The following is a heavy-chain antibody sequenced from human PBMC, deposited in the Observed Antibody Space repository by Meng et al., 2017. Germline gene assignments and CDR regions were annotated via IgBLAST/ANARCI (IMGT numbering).Heavy chain of an antibody. CDR3: ARGNLPEDSD. J-gene: IGHJ4*02. V-gene: IGHV4-39*07. Sequence: GSLRLSCTVSGGSISSSSYYWGWIRQPPGKGLEWIGSIYYSGSTYYNPSLKSRVTISVDTSKNQFSLKLSSVTAADTDVYYCARGNLPEDSDWGQGTLVTVSS. CDR2: IYYSGST. CDR1: GGSISSSSYY. D-gene: IGHD1-26*01.